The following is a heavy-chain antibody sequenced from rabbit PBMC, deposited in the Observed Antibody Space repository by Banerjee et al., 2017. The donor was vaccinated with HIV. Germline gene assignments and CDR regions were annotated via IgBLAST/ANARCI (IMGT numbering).Heavy chain of an antibody. Sequence: QSLEESGGDPVQPEGSLTLTCTASGSFFSSSYWMCWVRQAPGKGLEWIACIYTGSGSTYYANWAKGRFTVSKTSSTTVTLQMTSLTAADTATYFCASRTTGSSGGYWDLWGPGTLVTVS. J-gene: IGHJ4*01. D-gene: IGHD1-1*01. CDR2: IYTGSGST. CDR3: ASRTTGSSGGYWDL. CDR1: GSFFSSSYW. V-gene: IGHV1S40*01.